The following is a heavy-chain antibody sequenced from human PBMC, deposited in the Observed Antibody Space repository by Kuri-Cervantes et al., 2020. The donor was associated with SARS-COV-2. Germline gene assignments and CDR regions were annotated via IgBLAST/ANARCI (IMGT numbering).Heavy chain of an antibody. J-gene: IGHJ3*02. Sequence: GGSLRLSCAASRFTFRNYALNWVRQAPGKGLEWVAGLSFDGNNDYYTQSVKGRFTISRDNSNNTLFLHMDSLRGDDTAVYYCARERGPDADGFDIWGQGTMVTVSS. CDR1: RFTFRNYA. CDR3: ARERGPDADGFDI. D-gene: IGHD3-10*01. V-gene: IGHV3-30-3*01. CDR2: LSFDGNND.